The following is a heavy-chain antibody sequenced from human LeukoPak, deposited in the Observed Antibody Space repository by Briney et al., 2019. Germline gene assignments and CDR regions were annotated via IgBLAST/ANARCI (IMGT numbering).Heavy chain of an antibody. D-gene: IGHD2-2*01. CDR1: GFTFSSYW. CDR2: IKQDGSEK. Sequence: GGSLRLSCAASGFTFSSYWMSWVRQAPEKGLEWVANIKQDGSEKYYVDSVKGRFTISRDNAKNSLYLQMNSLRAEDTAVYYCARVVGYCSSTSCRDAFDIWGQGTMVTVSS. J-gene: IGHJ3*02. V-gene: IGHV3-7*01. CDR3: ARVVGYCSSTSCRDAFDI.